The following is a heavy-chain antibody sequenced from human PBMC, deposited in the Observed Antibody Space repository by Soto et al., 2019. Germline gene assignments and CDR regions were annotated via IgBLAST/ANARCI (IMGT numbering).Heavy chain of an antibody. CDR2: ISGGGTGT. Sequence: GGSLRLSCAVTGFSFNNYAMNWVRQAPGKGLEWVSSISGGGTGTYSADAVKGRFDKSRNTVYLQMSSLRADDTAVYYCAKGHYYDNVGNWVANQAFDSWGQGSLVTVSS. D-gene: IGHD3-22*01. CDR3: AKGHYYDNVGNWVANQAFDS. V-gene: IGHV3-23*01. CDR1: GFSFNNYA. J-gene: IGHJ4*02.